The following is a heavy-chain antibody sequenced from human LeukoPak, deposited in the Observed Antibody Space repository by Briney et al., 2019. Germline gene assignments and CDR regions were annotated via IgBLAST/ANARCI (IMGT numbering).Heavy chain of an antibody. CDR2: INPSGGST. CDR1: GYTFTSYY. CDR3: VRGGTGYTGSWHHFDS. J-gene: IGHJ4*02. Sequence: GASVKVSCKASGYTFTSYYMHWVRQAPGQGLEWMGIINPSGGSTSYAQKFQGRVTMTRDTSTSTVYMELSSLRSEDTAMYYCVRGGTGYTGSWHHFDSWGQGTPVTVSS. V-gene: IGHV1-46*01. D-gene: IGHD6-13*01.